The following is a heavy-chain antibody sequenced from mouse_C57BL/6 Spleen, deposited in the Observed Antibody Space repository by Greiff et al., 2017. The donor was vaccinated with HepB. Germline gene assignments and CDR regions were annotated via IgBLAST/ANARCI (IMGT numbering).Heavy chain of an antibody. V-gene: IGHV1-72*01. J-gene: IGHJ2*01. Sequence: QVQLKQPGAELVKPGASVKLSCKASGYTFTSYWMHWVKQRPGRGLEWIGRIDPNSGGTKYNEKFKSKATLTVDKPSSTAYMQLSSLTSEDSAVYYCAKYGNYRDYVDYWGQGTTLTVSS. CDR1: GYTFTSYW. CDR3: AKYGNYRDYVDY. D-gene: IGHD2-1*01. CDR2: IDPNSGGT.